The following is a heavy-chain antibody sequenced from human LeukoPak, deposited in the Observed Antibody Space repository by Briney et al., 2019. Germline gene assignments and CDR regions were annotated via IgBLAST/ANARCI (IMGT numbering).Heavy chain of an antibody. CDR3: AKSNYDFWSGYSPINWFDP. CDR2: IYYSGST. D-gene: IGHD3-3*01. V-gene: IGHV4-59*08. Sequence: PSETLSLTCTVSGGSISSYYWSWIRQPPGKGLEWIGYIYYSGSTNYNPSLKSRVTISVGTSKNQFSLKLSSVTAADTAVYYCAKSNYDFWSGYSPINWFDPWGQGTLVTVSS. J-gene: IGHJ5*02. CDR1: GGSISSYY.